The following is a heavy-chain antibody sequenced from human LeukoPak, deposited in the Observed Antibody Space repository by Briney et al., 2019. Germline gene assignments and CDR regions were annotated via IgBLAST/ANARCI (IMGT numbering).Heavy chain of an antibody. Sequence: SETLSLTCAVYGGSFSGYYWSWIRQSPGKGLEWIGEINHSGSTNYNPSLKSRVTISVDTSKNQFSLKLSSVTAADTAVYYCARGDTFRVYYDSSGYYKLDYWGQGTLVTVSS. D-gene: IGHD3-22*01. CDR1: GGSFSGYY. CDR3: ARGDTFRVYYDSSGYYKLDY. J-gene: IGHJ4*02. V-gene: IGHV4-34*01. CDR2: INHSGST.